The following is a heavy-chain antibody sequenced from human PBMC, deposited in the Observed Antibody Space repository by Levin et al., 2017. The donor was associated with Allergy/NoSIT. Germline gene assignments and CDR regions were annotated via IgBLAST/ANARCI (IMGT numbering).Heavy chain of an antibody. Sequence: TSQTLSLTCTVSGASISSYYWSWIRQPAGKGLEWIGRIYTSGSTNYNPSLKSRVTMSVDTSKNQFSLKLSSVTAADSAVYYCARDRGSYFDYWGQGTRVTVSS. CDR2: IYTSGST. J-gene: IGHJ4*02. CDR1: GASISSYY. CDR3: ARDRGSYFDY. D-gene: IGHD1-26*01. V-gene: IGHV4-4*07.